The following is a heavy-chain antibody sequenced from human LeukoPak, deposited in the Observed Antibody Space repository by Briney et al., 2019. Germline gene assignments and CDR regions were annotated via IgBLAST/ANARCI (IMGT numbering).Heavy chain of an antibody. CDR3: ARDLSITMVRGVLDY. Sequence: GSLRLSCAASGFTFSSYGMHWVRQAPGKGLEWVAVIWYDGSNKYYADSVKGRFTISRDNSKNTLYLQMNSLRAEDTAVYYCARDLSITMVRGVLDYWGQGTLVTVSS. CDR1: GFTFSSYG. V-gene: IGHV3-33*01. CDR2: IWYDGSNK. D-gene: IGHD3-10*01. J-gene: IGHJ4*02.